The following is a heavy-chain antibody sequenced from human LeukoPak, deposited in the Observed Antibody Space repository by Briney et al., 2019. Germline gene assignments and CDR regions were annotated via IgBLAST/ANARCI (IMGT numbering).Heavy chain of an antibody. J-gene: IGHJ1*01. Sequence: SETLSLTCTVSGGSVISDYWSWIRQSPGKGLEWLGYIYSGGNIKYNPALKSRLTISVDTSKNQSSLRLTSMTAADTAVYYCAKAPYSSGWPSVWGQGTLVTVSS. CDR3: AKAPYSSGWPSV. D-gene: IGHD6-19*01. V-gene: IGHV4-59*02. CDR1: GGSVISDY. CDR2: IYSGGNI.